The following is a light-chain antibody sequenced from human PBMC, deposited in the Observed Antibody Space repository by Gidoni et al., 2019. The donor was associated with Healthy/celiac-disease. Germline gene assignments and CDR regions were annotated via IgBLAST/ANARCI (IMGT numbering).Light chain of an antibody. V-gene: IGLV2-23*02. J-gene: IGLJ2*01. CDR1: SSDVGSYNL. Sequence: QSPLTQPAPVSGSPGKSITISCTGTSSDVGSYNLVSWYQQHPGKAPKLMIYEVSKRPSGVSNRFSGSKSGNTASLTISGLQAEDEADYYCCSYAGSSTVVFGGGTKLTVL. CDR2: EVS. CDR3: CSYAGSSTVV.